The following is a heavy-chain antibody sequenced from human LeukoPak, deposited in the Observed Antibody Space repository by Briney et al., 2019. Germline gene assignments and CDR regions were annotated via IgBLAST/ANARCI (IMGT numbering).Heavy chain of an antibody. J-gene: IGHJ4*02. CDR2: IKEDGSEK. Sequence: GGSLRRSCAASGFTFSSYAMSWVRQAPGKGLEWVANIKEDGSEKYYVDSVKGRFTISRDNAKNSLYLQMNSLRAEDTAVYYCAKEDYDDFDYWGQGPLVTVSS. CDR3: AKEDYDDFDY. CDR1: GFTFSSYA. V-gene: IGHV3-7*01. D-gene: IGHD4-17*01.